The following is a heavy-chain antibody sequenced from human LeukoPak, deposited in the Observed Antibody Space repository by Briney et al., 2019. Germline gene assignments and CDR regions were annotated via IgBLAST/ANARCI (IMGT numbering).Heavy chain of an antibody. D-gene: IGHD1-26*01. CDR3: ARGPNRFIVGASNWFDP. CDR2: ISYDGSNK. J-gene: IGHJ5*02. V-gene: IGHV3-30-3*01. Sequence: PGGSLRLSCAASGFTFSSYAMHWVRQAPGKGLEWVAVISYDGSNKYYADSVKGRFTISRDNSKNTLYLQMNSLRAEDTAVYYCARGPNRFIVGASNWFDPWGQGTLVTVSS. CDR1: GFTFSSYA.